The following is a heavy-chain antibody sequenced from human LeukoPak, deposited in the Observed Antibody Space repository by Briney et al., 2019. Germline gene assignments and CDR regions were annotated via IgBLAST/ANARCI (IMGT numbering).Heavy chain of an antibody. J-gene: IGHJ6*03. V-gene: IGHV4-59*01. Sequence: SETLSLTCTVSGGSISSYYWSWIRQPPGKGLEWIGYIYYSGSTNYNPSLKSRVTISVDTSKNQFSLKLSSVTAADTAVYYCARGKRSGYLPPYYYYYMDVWGKGTTVTVSS. D-gene: IGHD3-10*01. CDR2: IYYSGST. CDR1: GGSISSYY. CDR3: ARGKRSGYLPPYYYYYMDV.